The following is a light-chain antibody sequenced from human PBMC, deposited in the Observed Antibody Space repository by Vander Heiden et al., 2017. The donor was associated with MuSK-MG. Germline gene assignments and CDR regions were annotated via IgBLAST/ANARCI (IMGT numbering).Light chain of an antibody. CDR2: AAS. Sequence: IQITQSPSSLSASFRDRVTITCRASQSISSYLKWYQQKPGKAPKLPIYAASSWQSGVPSRFSGSGSGTDFTLTISRLQPEDFATYYCQQSDSTPFTFGHGTKVDIK. CDR1: QSISSY. J-gene: IGKJ3*01. CDR3: QQSDSTPFT. V-gene: IGKV1-39*01.